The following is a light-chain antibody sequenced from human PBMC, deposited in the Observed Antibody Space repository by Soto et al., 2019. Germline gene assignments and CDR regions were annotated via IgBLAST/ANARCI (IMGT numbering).Light chain of an antibody. CDR3: QQYGSSPLT. J-gene: IGKJ4*01. V-gene: IGKV3-20*01. CDR1: PSVSSGY. CDR2: GAS. Sequence: EILLTQSPGTLSLSPGERATLSCRASPSVSSGYLAWYQQKPGQAHRLLIYGASSRATGIPDRFSGSGSGTDFTLTISRLEPDDFAVDYCQQYGSSPLTFGGGPKVEIK.